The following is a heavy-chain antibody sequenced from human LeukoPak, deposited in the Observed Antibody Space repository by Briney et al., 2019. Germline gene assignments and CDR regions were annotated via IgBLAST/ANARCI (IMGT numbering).Heavy chain of an antibody. CDR1: GDSVSSNSAA. D-gene: IGHD4-23*01. Sequence: SQTLSLTCAISGDSVSSNSAAWNWIRQSPSRGLEWLGRTYYRSKWYNDYAVSVKSRITINPDTSKNQFSLQLNSVTPEDTAVYYCARDLQKRDYGGNSDLYFDYWGQGTLVTVSS. CDR2: TYYRSKWYN. CDR3: ARDLQKRDYGGNSDLYFDY. J-gene: IGHJ4*02. V-gene: IGHV6-1*01.